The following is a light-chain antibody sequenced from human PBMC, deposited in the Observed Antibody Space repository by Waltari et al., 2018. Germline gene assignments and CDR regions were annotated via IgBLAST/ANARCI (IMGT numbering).Light chain of an antibody. CDR1: SNDVGYNY. J-gene: IGLJ2*01. Sequence: QSALTQPASVSGSPGQSITISCSGSSNDVGYNYVSWPQQRPGKAPKLMIYEVKNRPSGVSSRFSGSRSANTASLTISGLQAEDEADYYCSSFTTSTSLLIFGGGTKVTVL. CDR2: EVK. CDR3: SSFTTSTSLLI. V-gene: IGLV2-14*01.